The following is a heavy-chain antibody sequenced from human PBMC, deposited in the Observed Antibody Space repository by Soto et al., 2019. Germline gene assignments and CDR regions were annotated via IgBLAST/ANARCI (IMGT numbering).Heavy chain of an antibody. Sequence: QVQLVESGGGVVQPGRSLRLSCAASGFTFSSYAMHWVRQAPGKGLEWVAVILYDGSNKYYADSVKGRFTISRDNSKNTLYLQMNSLRAEDTAVYYCARDRVTMVRGVIITRKGFDYWGQGTLVTVSS. J-gene: IGHJ4*02. D-gene: IGHD3-10*01. V-gene: IGHV3-30-3*01. CDR3: ARDRVTMVRGVIITRKGFDY. CDR1: GFTFSSYA. CDR2: ILYDGSNK.